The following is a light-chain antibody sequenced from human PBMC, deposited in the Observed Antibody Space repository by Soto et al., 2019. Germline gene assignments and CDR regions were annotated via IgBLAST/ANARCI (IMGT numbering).Light chain of an antibody. V-gene: IGKV3-20*01. CDR2: DAS. CDR3: QEYASAPLT. CDR1: QTVAKNY. Sequence: EIVLTQSPGTLSLSPGERATLSCRASQTVAKNYLAWYQQQPGQAPRLLIYDASTRATGIPDRFTGSGSATDFTLTINRLEPEDFAVYYCQEYASAPLTFGGGTKVDIK. J-gene: IGKJ4*01.